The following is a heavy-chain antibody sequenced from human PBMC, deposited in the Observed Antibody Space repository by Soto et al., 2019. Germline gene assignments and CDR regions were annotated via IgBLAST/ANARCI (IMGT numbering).Heavy chain of an antibody. CDR3: TTDKSY. CDR2: IKSETDGGAT. J-gene: IGHJ4*02. V-gene: IGHV3-15*07. Sequence: EVQLVESGGGLVKPGGSLRLSCAASGFIVSNAWVNWVRQAPGKGLEWVGRIKSETDGGATDYGTPVEGRFTISRDDSTSTLYLQMSRLKTEDTAVYYCTTDKSYLGQATLVTVSA. CDR1: GFIVSNAW.